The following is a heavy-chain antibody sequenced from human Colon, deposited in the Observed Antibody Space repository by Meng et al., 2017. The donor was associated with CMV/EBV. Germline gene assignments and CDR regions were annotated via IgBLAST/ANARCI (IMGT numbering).Heavy chain of an antibody. Sequence: EVQLVESXXGVVQXGGSLSLSCAASGFTFSRHWLHWVRQTPGKGLVWVSRINGDGSSRSHADSVKDRFTITRDNAKNTLYLQMNSLRVEDTAVYYCARGVAENLGWEMGYWGQGTLVTVSS. V-gene: IGHV3-74*01. CDR3: ARGVAENLGWEMGY. CDR1: GFTFSRHW. J-gene: IGHJ4*02. CDR2: INGDGSSR. D-gene: IGHD5-24*01.